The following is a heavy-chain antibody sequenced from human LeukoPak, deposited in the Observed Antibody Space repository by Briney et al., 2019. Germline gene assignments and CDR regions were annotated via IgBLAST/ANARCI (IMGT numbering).Heavy chain of an antibody. CDR1: GFTFSSYS. D-gene: IGHD3-22*01. CDR3: ARLLYYYDSSIYQRYFDY. J-gene: IGHJ4*02. Sequence: GGSLRLSCGASGFTFSSYSMNWVRQAPGKGLEWVSYISSSSRTIYDADSVKGRFTISRDNSKNTLYLQMNSLRAEDTAVYYCARLLYYYDSSIYQRYFDYWGQGTLVTVSS. CDR2: ISSSSRTI. V-gene: IGHV3-48*04.